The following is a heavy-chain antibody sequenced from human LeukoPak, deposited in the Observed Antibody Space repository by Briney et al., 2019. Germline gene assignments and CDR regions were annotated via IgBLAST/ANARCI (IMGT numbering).Heavy chain of an antibody. V-gene: IGHV3-72*01. D-gene: IGHD1-26*01. CDR2: SRNKANCYTT. Sequence: GGSLRLSCAASGFTFSDHYMDWVRQTPGKGLEWVGRSRNKANCYTTEYAASVKGRFTISRDDSKNSLSLQMNSLKTDDTAVYYCARASRSGSYFFYWGQGTLVTVSS. J-gene: IGHJ4*02. CDR1: GFTFSDHY. CDR3: ARASRSGSYFFY.